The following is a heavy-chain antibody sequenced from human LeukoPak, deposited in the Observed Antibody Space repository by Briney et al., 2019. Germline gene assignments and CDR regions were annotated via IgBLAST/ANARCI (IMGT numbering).Heavy chain of an antibody. CDR1: GGSISSYY. V-gene: IGHV4-59*01. J-gene: IGHJ1*01. CDR3: ARGGWYPESFQH. CDR2: IYYSGST. Sequence: SETLSLTCTVSGGSISSYYWNWIRQPPGKGLEWIGYIYYSGSTNYNPSLKSRVTISVDTSKNQFSLKLSSVTAADTAVYYCARGGWYPESFQHWGRAPWSPSPQ. D-gene: IGHD6-19*01.